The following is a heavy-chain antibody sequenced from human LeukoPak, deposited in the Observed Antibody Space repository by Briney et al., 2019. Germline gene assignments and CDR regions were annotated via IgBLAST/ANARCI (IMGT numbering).Heavy chain of an antibody. CDR1: GGTFSSYA. J-gene: IGHJ6*02. CDR3: ARDWELLDRYYGMDV. V-gene: IGHV1-69*04. D-gene: IGHD1-26*01. Sequence: SVKVSCKASGGTFSSYAISWLRQAPGQGLEWMGRIIPILGIANYAQKFQGRVTITADKSTSTAYMELSSLRSEDTAVYYCARDWELLDRYYGMDVWGQGTTVTVSS. CDR2: IIPILGIA.